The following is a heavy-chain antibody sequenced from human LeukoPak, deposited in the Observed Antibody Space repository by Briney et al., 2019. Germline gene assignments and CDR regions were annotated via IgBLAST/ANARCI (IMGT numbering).Heavy chain of an antibody. CDR1: GFTFSSYW. CDR2: IKQDGSEK. J-gene: IGHJ4*02. CDR3: ARYPRLWFGEAYDY. V-gene: IGHV3-7*03. Sequence: GGSLRLSCAASGFTFSSYWMSWVRQAPGKGLEGVANIKQDGSEKIYVDSVEGRFTISRDNAKNSLYLQMNSLRAEDTAVYYCARYPRLWFGEAYDYWGQGTLVTVSS. D-gene: IGHD3-10*01.